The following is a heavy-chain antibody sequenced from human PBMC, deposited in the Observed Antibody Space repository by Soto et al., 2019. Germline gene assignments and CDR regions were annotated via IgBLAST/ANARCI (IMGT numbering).Heavy chain of an antibody. V-gene: IGHV5-51*07. D-gene: IGHD2-15*01. J-gene: IGHJ4*02. CDR3: ARRRYCSGGSCFHFDY. CDR2: IYPGDSDT. Sequence: GDSVNISCNGSGYSFTIYLIGWVHQIHGKGLEWMGIIYPGDSDTRYSPSFQGQVTISADKSISTAYLQWSSLKASDTAMYYCARRRYCSGGSCFHFDYWGQGTLVTVSS. CDR1: GYSFTIYL.